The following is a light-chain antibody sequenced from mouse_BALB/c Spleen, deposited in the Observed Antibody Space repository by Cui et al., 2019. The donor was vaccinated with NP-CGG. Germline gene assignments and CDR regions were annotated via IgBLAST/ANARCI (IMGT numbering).Light chain of an antibody. CDR3: ALWYSNHWM. J-gene: IGLJ1*01. CDR1: TGGVTNKNF. Sequence: HAVATHEAAPTASPGETVTLTCRSSTGGVTNKNFAKLVQEKPIHLFTGLIGGTNNRAPGVPARFSGSLIGNKAALTITGAQTEDEAIYFCALWYSNHWMFGGGTKLTVL. CDR2: GTN. V-gene: IGLV1*01.